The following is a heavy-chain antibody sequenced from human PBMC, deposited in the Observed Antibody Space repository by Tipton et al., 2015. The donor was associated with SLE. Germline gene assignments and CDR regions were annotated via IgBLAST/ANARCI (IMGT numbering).Heavy chain of an antibody. Sequence: TLSLTCTVSGGSISSGSYYWTWIRQPPGKGLEWIGEINHGGSTNYNPSLKSRVTISEDTSKNQFSLKLTSVTAADTAIYYCVRGHPHIVVLIGGGWFDPWGQGTLVTVSS. V-gene: IGHV4-39*07. CDR3: VRGHPHIVVLIGGGWFDP. D-gene: IGHD2-21*01. CDR2: INHGGST. CDR1: GGSISSGSYY. J-gene: IGHJ5*02.